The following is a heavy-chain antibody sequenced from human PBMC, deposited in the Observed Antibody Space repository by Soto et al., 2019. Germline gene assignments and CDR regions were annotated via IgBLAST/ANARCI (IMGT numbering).Heavy chain of an antibody. CDR1: GGTFNSYA. Sequence: QVQLVQSGAEVKKPGSSVKVSCKASGGTFNSYAISWVRQAPGQGLEWMGGTIPIFRTADYAQKFQGRVTITADECTSTAYMELSSLRSEDTAVYYCASQQLGPSYYYGMDVWGQGTTVTVSS. CDR2: TIPIFRTA. CDR3: ASQQLGPSYYYGMDV. D-gene: IGHD6-6*01. V-gene: IGHV1-69*12. J-gene: IGHJ6*02.